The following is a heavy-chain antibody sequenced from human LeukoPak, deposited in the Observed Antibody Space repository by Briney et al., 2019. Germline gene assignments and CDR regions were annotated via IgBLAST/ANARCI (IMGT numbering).Heavy chain of an antibody. J-gene: IGHJ4*02. CDR2: IRGDENTK. V-gene: IGHV3-43*02. D-gene: IGHD1-26*01. CDR1: GFIFDNYA. Sequence: PGGSLRLSCAASGFIFDNYAMHWVRQAPGKGPEWLSLIRGDENTKYYTDSVKGRFNISRDNSKSSLYLHMNSLRTEDTALYYCAKDIGTGWDLDYWGQGTLVTVSS. CDR3: AKDIGTGWDLDY.